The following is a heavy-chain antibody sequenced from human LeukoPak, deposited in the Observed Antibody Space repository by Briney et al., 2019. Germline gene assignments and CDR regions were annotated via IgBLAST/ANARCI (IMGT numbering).Heavy chain of an antibody. J-gene: IGHJ4*02. D-gene: IGHD3-16*02. Sequence: GGSLRLSCAASGFTFTDSWMSWVRQPPGKGLEWVVNIKLDGTEKYYVDSLKGRFTVSRDNAKNSLYLQMSSLRAEDTAVYYCARVRYGNYFDYWGQGTLVTVSS. CDR1: GFTFTDSW. CDR3: ARVRYGNYFDY. V-gene: IGHV3-7*04. CDR2: IKLDGTEK.